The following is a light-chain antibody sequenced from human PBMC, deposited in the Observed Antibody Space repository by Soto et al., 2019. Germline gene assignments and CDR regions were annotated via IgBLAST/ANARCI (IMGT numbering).Light chain of an antibody. Sequence: DIQMTQSPSSGSASVGDRVTITCRASQAISDWLAWYQQKPGKAPQLLIYATSTLQDGVPSRFSGSGSGTDCTSTISSLQPEDVAAYFCQQASSFALSFGGGTKVEIK. CDR3: QQASSFALS. V-gene: IGKV1-12*01. CDR1: QAISDW. J-gene: IGKJ4*01. CDR2: ATS.